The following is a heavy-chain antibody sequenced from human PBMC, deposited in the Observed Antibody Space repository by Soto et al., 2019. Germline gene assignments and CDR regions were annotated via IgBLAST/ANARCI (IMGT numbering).Heavy chain of an antibody. J-gene: IGHJ4*02. Sequence: PEGSLRLSGELSRIVFSGYGIHSERQAPRRGLQWVSLISYDGITEYYGDSVKGRFTISRDNSENTVHLQMNNLRPDDTAVYFCAKDGGVRNCLRTTCYDHFDQWGQGPMVTFSS. CDR2: ISYDGITE. CDR3: AKDGGVRNCLRTTCYDHFDQ. CDR1: RIVFSGYG. V-gene: IGHV3-30*18. D-gene: IGHD3-16*01.